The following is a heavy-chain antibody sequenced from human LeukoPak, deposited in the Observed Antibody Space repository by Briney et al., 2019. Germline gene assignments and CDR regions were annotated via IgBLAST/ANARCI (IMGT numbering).Heavy chain of an antibody. CDR3: ARALIEAPPAFDI. CDR1: GYSISSGYY. J-gene: IGHJ3*02. Sequence: SETLSLTCTVSGYSISSGYYWGWIRQPPGKGPEWIGSIYHSGSTYYNPSLESRVTISVDTSKNQFSLKLSSVTAADTAVYYCARALIEAPPAFDIWGQGTMVTVSS. CDR2: IYHSGST. D-gene: IGHD2-8*01. V-gene: IGHV4-38-2*02.